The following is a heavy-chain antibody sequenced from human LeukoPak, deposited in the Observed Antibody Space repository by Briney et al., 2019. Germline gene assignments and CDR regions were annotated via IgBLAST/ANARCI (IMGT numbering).Heavy chain of an antibody. J-gene: IGHJ5*02. Sequence: PGGSLRLSCAASGFIFSSYGMHWVRQAPGKGLEWVANIKQDGSEKYYVDSVKGRFTISRDNAKNSLYLQMNSLRAEDTAVYYCARVISEGYYDYVWGSYRSNWFDPWGQGTLVTVSS. D-gene: IGHD3-16*02. CDR3: ARVISEGYYDYVWGSYRSNWFDP. CDR1: GFIFSSYG. V-gene: IGHV3-7*01. CDR2: IKQDGSEK.